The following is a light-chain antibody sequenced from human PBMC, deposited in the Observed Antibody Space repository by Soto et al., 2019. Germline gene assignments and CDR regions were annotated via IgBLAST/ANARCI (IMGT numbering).Light chain of an antibody. CDR3: QQATRFPVS. CDR1: QGISSW. CDR2: GAS. J-gene: IGKJ4*01. V-gene: IGKV1-12*01. Sequence: DIQMTPSPSSVSASVGDRVTITCRASQGISSWLAWYQQKPGKAPNLLIYGASSLQSGVPSRFSGSGSGTDFTLTSRSLQPEDLATYYCQQATRFPVSFGGGTKVEIK.